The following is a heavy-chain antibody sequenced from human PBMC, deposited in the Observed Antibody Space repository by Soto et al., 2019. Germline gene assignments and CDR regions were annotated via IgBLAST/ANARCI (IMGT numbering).Heavy chain of an antibody. V-gene: IGHV3-30-3*01. J-gene: IGHJ4*02. Sequence: PGGSLRLSFAASGFPFSSFAMHWVRQAPGKGLECVAVISYDGSNKYYADSVKGRFTISRDNSKNTLYLQMNSLRAEDTALYYCVRSKGGYSYGTPFDYWGQGTLVTVSS. CDR3: VRSKGGYSYGTPFDY. CDR1: GFPFSSFA. D-gene: IGHD5-18*01. CDR2: ISYDGSNK.